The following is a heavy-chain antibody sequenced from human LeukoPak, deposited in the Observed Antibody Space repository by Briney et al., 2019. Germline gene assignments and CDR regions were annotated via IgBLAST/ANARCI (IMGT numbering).Heavy chain of an antibody. V-gene: IGHV3-23*01. D-gene: IGHD4/OR15-4a*01. J-gene: IGHJ4*02. CDR3: AKERDYGPADY. CDR2: LSGSGGST. Sequence: GGSLRLSCAASGFIFNKHAMSWVRQAPGKGLEWVSGLSGSGGSTDYADSVKGRFTVSRDNSKNTLFLQMNSLRAEDTAICYCAKERDYGPADYWGQGTLVTVSS. CDR1: GFIFNKHA.